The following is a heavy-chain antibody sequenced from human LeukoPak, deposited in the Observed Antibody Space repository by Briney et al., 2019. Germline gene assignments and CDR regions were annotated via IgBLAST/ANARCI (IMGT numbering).Heavy chain of an antibody. CDR3: ARVYRSYYY. CDR1: VGTFSSNA. Sequence: ASAKVSCKASVGTFSSNAISGVRQAPGQGLEWMGRIIPIFGTANSAQKFQGRVTLTTDESTSTAYMKLRSLRSEDTAVYYCARVYRSYYYWGQGTLVADSS. CDR2: IIPIFGTA. V-gene: IGHV1-69*05. D-gene: IGHD1-26*01. J-gene: IGHJ4*02.